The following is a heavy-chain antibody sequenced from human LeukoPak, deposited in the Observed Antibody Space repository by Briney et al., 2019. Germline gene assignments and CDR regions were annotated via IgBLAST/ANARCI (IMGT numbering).Heavy chain of an antibody. Sequence: GGSLRLSCAASGFTFSSYSMNWVRQAPGKGLEWVSSISSSSSYIYYADSVKGRFTISRDNAKNSLYLQMNSLRAEDTAVYYCARSSFCDVRWLPSEWGQGTLVTVSS. D-gene: IGHD5-24*01. V-gene: IGHV3-21*01. CDR3: ARSSFCDVRWLPSE. J-gene: IGHJ4*02. CDR2: ISSSSSYI. CDR1: GFTFSSYS.